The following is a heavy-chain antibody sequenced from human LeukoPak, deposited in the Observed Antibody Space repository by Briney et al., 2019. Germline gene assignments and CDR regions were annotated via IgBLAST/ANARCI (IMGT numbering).Heavy chain of an antibody. CDR3: ARGFVLRSGSSY. CDR2: ISPYNDNT. CDR1: GYTFTTYG. D-gene: IGHD3-10*01. V-gene: IGHV1-18*01. Sequence: GASVKVSCKPSGYTFTTYGINGVGQAPGQGLEWMGWISPYNDNTNYAQKLQGRVTLTTDTSTSTAYMELRSLRSDDTAVYYCARGFVLRSGSSYWGQGTLVTVSS. J-gene: IGHJ4*02.